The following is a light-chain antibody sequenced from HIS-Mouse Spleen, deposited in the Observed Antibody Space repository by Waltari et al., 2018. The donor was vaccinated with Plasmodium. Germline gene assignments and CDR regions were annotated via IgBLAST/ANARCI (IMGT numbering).Light chain of an antibody. CDR3: QQYNNWSFT. CDR2: GAS. V-gene: IGKV3-15*01. Sequence: EIVMTQSPATLSVSPGERATLSCRASQSVSSNLAWYQQKPGQAPRLLIYGASTRATGSPARFSCSGSVTEFTLTISSLQSEDFAVYYCQQYNNWSFTFGPGTKVDIK. J-gene: IGKJ3*01. CDR1: QSVSSN.